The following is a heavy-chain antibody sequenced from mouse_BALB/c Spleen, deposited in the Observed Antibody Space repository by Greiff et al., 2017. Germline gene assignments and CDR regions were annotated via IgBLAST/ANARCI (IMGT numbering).Heavy chain of an antibody. D-gene: IGHD2-3*01. J-gene: IGHJ2*01. CDR3: NADYDGYYGGDY. V-gene: IGHV14-4*02. Sequence: EVQLQQSGAELVRPGASVKLSCTASGFNIKDYYMHWVKQRPEQGLEWIGWIDPENGDTEYAPKFQGKATMTADTSSNTAYLQLSSLTSEDTAVYYCNADYDGYYGGDYWGQGTTLTVSS. CDR2: IDPENGDT. CDR1: GFNIKDYY.